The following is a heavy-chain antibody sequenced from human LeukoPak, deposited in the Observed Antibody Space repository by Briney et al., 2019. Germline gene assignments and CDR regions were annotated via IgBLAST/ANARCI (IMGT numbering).Heavy chain of an antibody. CDR1: GFTVSSYY. Sequence: GGSLRLSCAASGFTVSSYYMSWVRQAPGKGLEWVSVIYSGGSTYYADSVKGRFTISRDNSKNKLYLQMNSLRAEDTAVYYCARVVEDYYDSSGYCRNWGQGTLVTVSS. CDR3: ARVVEDYYDSSGYCRN. V-gene: IGHV3-53*01. CDR2: IYSGGST. D-gene: IGHD3-22*01. J-gene: IGHJ4*02.